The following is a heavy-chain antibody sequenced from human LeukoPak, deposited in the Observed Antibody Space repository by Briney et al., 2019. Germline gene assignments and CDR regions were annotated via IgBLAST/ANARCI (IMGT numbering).Heavy chain of an antibody. D-gene: IGHD3-22*01. CDR3: AKRGVVIRVILVGFHKEAYYFDS. Sequence: GGSLRLSCAVSGITLSNYGMSWVRQAPGKGLEWVAGISGGGGGTSYADSVKGRFTISRDNPKNTLYLQMNNLRAEDTAVYFCAKRGVVIRVILVGFHKEAYYFDSWGRGALVTVSS. V-gene: IGHV3-23*01. CDR2: ISGGGGGT. J-gene: IGHJ4*02. CDR1: GITLSNYG.